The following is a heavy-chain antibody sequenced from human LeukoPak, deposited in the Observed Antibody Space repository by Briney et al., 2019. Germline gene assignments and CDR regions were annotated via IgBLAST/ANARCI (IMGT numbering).Heavy chain of an antibody. J-gene: IGHJ4*02. CDR2: ISRSSSDT. D-gene: IGHD1-14*01. V-gene: IGHV3-21*01. Sequence: PRGDLRLSCAASGYTLRSYSMNWVRQTPGKVQERVPSISRSSSDTYYAHSLQGRFTISRDNAMNTLYLQMNSLRAEDTAVYYCARAGRPLSPFDYWGQGTLVTVSS. CDR1: GYTLRSYS. CDR3: ARAGRPLSPFDY.